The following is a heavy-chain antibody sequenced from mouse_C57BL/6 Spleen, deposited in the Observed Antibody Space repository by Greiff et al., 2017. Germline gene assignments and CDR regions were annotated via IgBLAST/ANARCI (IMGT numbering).Heavy chain of an antibody. CDR3: TTTAPAYYYGSSYLFAY. CDR1: GFNIKDYY. CDR2: IDPEDGDT. V-gene: IGHV14-1*01. J-gene: IGHJ3*01. D-gene: IGHD1-1*01. Sequence: VQLQQSGAELVRPGASVKLSCTASGFNIKDYYMHWVKQRPEQGLEWIGRIDPEDGDTEYAPKFQGKATMTADTSSNTAYLQLSRLTSEDTAVYYCTTTAPAYYYGSSYLFAYWGQGTLVTVSA.